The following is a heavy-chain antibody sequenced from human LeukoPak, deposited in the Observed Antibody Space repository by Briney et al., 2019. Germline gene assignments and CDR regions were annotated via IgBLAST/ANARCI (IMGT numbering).Heavy chain of an antibody. CDR2: IIPIFGTA. V-gene: IGHV1-69*01. CDR1: GGTFSSYA. Sequence: GSSVKVSCKASGGTFSSYAISWVRQAPGQGLEWMGGIIPIFGTANYAQKFQGRVTITADESTSTAYMGLSSLRSEDTAVYYCARDRREHIVVVTAIRSYYYYGMDVWGQGTTVTVSS. D-gene: IGHD2-21*02. J-gene: IGHJ6*02. CDR3: ARDRREHIVVVTAIRSYYYYGMDV.